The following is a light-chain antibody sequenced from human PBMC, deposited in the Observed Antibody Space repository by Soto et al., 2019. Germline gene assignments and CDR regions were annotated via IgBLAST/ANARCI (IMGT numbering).Light chain of an antibody. CDR3: QQSYSIPYT. V-gene: IGKV1-39*01. CDR1: QRIATY. J-gene: IGKJ2*01. CDR2: GGS. Sequence: DIQMTQSPSSLSTTVGDRVTITCRASQRIATYLNWYQHKPGRAPNLLIYGGSTIQSGVPSRFSGSGSGTDFDLTISSLQPEGFATYYCQQSYSIPYTFGQGTKLEI.